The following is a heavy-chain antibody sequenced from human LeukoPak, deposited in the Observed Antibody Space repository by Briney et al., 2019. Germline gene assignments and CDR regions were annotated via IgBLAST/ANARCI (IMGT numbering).Heavy chain of an antibody. J-gene: IGHJ5*02. CDR3: ARGPDYDYGPRGGFDP. D-gene: IGHD4-17*01. CDR2: IIPIFGTA. CDR1: GGTFSSYA. Sequence: SVKVSCKASGGTFSSYAISWVRQAPGQGLEWMGGIIPIFGTANYAQKFQGRVTITTDESTSTAYMELSSLRSEDTAVYDCARGPDYDYGPRGGFDPWGQGTLVTVSS. V-gene: IGHV1-69*05.